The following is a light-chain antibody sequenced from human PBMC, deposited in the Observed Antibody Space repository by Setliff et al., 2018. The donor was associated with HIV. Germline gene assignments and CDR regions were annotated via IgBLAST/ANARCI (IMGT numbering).Light chain of an antibody. CDR1: QSVLYSSNNKNY. J-gene: IGKJ1*01. V-gene: IGKV4-1*01. CDR2: WAS. CDR3: QQYYSIPPT. Sequence: DIVMTQSPDSLAVSLGERATLNCKSSQSVLYSSNNKNYLAWYQQKPGQPPKLLIYWASSRESGVPDRFSGSGSGTDFTLTISSLQAEDVAVYYCQQYYSIPPTFGQGT.